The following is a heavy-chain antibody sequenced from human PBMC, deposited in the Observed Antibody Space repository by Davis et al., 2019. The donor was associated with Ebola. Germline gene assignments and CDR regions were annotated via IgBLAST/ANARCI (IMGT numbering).Heavy chain of an antibody. V-gene: IGHV3-7*03. Sequence: PGGSLRLSCTASGFTFSSHWVNWVRQPPGNGLHCVAIIKQDGSETKYVDSVRGRFTISRDNAKNSVSLHMSSLRAEDTGKYYCASGAGWLIDYWGQGILVTVSS. D-gene: IGHD6-19*01. CDR1: GFTFSSHW. J-gene: IGHJ4*02. CDR3: ASGAGWLIDY. CDR2: IKQDGSET.